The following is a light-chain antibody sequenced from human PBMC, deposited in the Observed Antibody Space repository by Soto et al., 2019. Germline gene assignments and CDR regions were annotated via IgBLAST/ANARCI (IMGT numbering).Light chain of an antibody. J-gene: IGKJ2*01. CDR2: GAS. CDR1: QSVSSN. V-gene: IGKV3-15*01. Sequence: EIVMTQSPATLSVSPGERATLSCRASQSVSSNLAWYQQKPGQAPRLLIYGASTRATGIPARFSGSGSGTEFTLTNSSLKSIAFAIYYCQQYNNWPPYTFGQGSKLEIK. CDR3: QQYNNWPPYT.